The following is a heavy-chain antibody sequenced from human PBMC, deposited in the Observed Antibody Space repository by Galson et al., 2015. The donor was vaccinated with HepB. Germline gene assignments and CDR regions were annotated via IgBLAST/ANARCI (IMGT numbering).Heavy chain of an antibody. CDR3: ATFILYYDGSAYLQAFDF. J-gene: IGHJ3*01. CDR2: FDPEDGER. D-gene: IGHD3-22*01. Sequence: SVKVSCKVSGYTVSDLSMHWVRQAPGNGLEWMGGFDPEDGERIYAQKFQDRFTMTEDTSTDTAYMELSSLRSEDTAVYYCATFILYYDGSAYLQAFDFWGQGTRVTVSS. CDR1: GYTVSDLS. V-gene: IGHV1-24*01.